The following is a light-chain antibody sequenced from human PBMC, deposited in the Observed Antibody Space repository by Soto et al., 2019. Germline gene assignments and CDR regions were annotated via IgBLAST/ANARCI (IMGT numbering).Light chain of an antibody. V-gene: IGKV3-11*01. CDR1: QSVGHN. CDR2: EAS. CDR3: QQHANWPLT. J-gene: IGKJ4*01. Sequence: EIVLTQSPATLSLSPGERATLSCRASQSVGHNLAWYQQRPGQAPGLLLYEASTRATAIPARFSGSGSGTDFTLTISGLEPEDFAVYYCQQHANWPLTCGGGTKVEIK.